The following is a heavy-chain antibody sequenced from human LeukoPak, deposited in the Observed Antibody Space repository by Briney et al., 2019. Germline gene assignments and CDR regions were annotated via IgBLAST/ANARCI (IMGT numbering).Heavy chain of an antibody. CDR1: GGSISSGSYY. V-gene: IGHV4-61*02. CDR2: IYTSGST. Sequence: PSETLSLTCTVSGGSISSGSYYWSWIRQPAGKGLEWIGRIYTSGSTNYNPSLKSRVTISVDTSKNQFSLKLSSVTAADTAVYYCARVIPPPDDAFDIWGQGTMVTVSS. CDR3: ARVIPPPDDAFDI. J-gene: IGHJ3*02.